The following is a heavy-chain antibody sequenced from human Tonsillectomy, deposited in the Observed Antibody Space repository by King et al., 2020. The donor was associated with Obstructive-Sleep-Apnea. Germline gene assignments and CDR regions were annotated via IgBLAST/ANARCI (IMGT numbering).Heavy chain of an antibody. J-gene: IGHJ4*02. Sequence: QLVQSGGGVVQPGRSLRLSCAASGFTFSSYGMHWVRQAPGKGLEWVAVISYDGSNKYYADSVKGRFTISRDNSKNTLYLQMYSLRAEDTAVYYCAKAGVDSSTGDYWGQGTLVTVSS. CDR1: GFTFSSYG. CDR2: ISYDGSNK. D-gene: IGHD6-13*01. V-gene: IGHV3-30*18. CDR3: AKAGVDSSTGDY.